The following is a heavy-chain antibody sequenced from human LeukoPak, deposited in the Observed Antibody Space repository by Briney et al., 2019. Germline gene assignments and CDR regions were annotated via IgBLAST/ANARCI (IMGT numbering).Heavy chain of an antibody. D-gene: IGHD6-19*01. J-gene: IGHJ4*02. CDR1: GGSISSGSYY. Sequence: SQTLSLTCTVSGGSISSGSYYWSWIRQPAGKGLEWIGRIYTSGSTNYNPSLKSRVTISVDTSKNQFSLKLSSVTAADTAVYYCARRIIYSSGWYHFDYWGQGTLVTVSS. CDR2: IYTSGST. V-gene: IGHV4-61*02. CDR3: ARRIIYSSGWYHFDY.